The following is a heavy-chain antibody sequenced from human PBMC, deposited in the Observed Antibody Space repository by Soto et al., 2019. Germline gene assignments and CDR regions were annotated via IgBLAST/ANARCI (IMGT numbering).Heavy chain of an antibody. V-gene: IGHV4-38-2*02. J-gene: IGHJ4*02. Sequence: LSLTCAVSGYSISSGYYWGWIRQPPGKGLEWIGSIYHSGSTYYNPSLKSRVIISLDTSKNQFSLKLSSVTAADTAVYYCARELTGYRFGPGEVYWGQGTLVTVSS. CDR3: ARELTGYRFGPGEVY. CDR2: IYHSGST. CDR1: GYSISSGYY. D-gene: IGHD5-18*01.